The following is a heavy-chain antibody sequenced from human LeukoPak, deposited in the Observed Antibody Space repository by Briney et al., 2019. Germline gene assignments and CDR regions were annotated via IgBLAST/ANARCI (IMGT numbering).Heavy chain of an antibody. V-gene: IGHV1-46*01. CDR1: GYTFTSYY. J-gene: IGHJ6*02. D-gene: IGHD5-18*01. CDR2: INPSGGST. CDR3: ARGHRKALKTWIQPWAYGMDI. Sequence: ASVKVSCKASGYTFTSYYLHRVRQAPGQGLECMGIINPSGGSTSYAQRFQGRVTMTRDTSTSTAYMELSSLRSEDTAVYYCARGHRKALKTWIQPWAYGMDIWGQGTTVTVSS.